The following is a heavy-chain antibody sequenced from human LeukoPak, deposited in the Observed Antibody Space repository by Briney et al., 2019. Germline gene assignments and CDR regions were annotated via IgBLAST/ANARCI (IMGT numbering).Heavy chain of an antibody. CDR2: IYYSGST. D-gene: IGHD6-13*01. V-gene: IGHV4-59*12. Sequence: SETLSLTCTVSGGSISSYYWSWIRQPPGKGLEWIGYIYYSGSTNYNPSLKSRVTMSVDTSKNQFSLKLSSVTAADTAVYYCASDKSAAAGIFDYWGQGTLVTVSS. CDR1: GGSISSYY. J-gene: IGHJ4*02. CDR3: ASDKSAAAGIFDY.